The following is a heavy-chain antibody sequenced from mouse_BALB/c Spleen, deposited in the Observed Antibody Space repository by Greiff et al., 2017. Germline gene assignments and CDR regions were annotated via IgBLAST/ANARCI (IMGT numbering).Heavy chain of an antibody. CDR2: IYPGGGYT. J-gene: IGHJ4*01. CDR1: GYTFTNYW. Sequence: VQLQQSGAELVRPGTSVKISCKASGYTFTNYWLGWVKQRPGHGLEWIGDIYPGGGYTNYNEKFKGKATLTADTSSSTAYMQLSSLTSEDSAVYFCARGAVGGPVDYWGEGTSVTASS. V-gene: IGHV1-63*02. CDR3: ARGAVGGPVDY. D-gene: IGHD1-1*02.